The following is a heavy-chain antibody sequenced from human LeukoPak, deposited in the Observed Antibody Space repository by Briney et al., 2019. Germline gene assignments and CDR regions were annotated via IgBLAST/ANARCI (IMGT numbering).Heavy chain of an antibody. D-gene: IGHD5-24*01. CDR3: ARDSRDGYLFDY. V-gene: IGHV3-48*04. CDR1: GFTFSSYA. CDR2: ISSGSSII. Sequence: GGSLRLSCAVSGFTFSSYAIHWVRQAPRKGLEWVSFISSGSSIIYYAATVKGRFTISRDNAKNSLYLQMNSLRAEDTAVYYCARDSRDGYLFDYWGQGTLVTVSS. J-gene: IGHJ4*02.